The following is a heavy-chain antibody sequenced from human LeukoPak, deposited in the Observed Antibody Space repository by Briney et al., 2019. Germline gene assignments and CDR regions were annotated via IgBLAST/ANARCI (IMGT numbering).Heavy chain of an antibody. V-gene: IGHV3-21*06. Sequence: PGGSLSLSCAASGFTINSYSMNWVRQAPGKGLEWVSSISSSGDYIYYADSLRGRFTISRDTAKNSLYLQLNSLRAEDTAVYYCARDGSGWYRYFDYWGQGALVTVSS. CDR1: GFTINSYS. J-gene: IGHJ4*02. D-gene: IGHD6-19*01. CDR2: ISSSGDYI. CDR3: ARDGSGWYRYFDY.